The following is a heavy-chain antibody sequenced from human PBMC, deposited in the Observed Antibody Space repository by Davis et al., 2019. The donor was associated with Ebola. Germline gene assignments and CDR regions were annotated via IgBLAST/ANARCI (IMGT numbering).Heavy chain of an antibody. CDR2: ISWNSGSI. D-gene: IGHD1-14*01. Sequence: SLKISCAASGFTFDDYAMHWVRQAPGKGLEWVSGISWNSGSIGYADSVKGRFTISRDNAKNSLYLQMNSLRDEDTAVYYCARDRYWGQGTLVTVSS. V-gene: IGHV3-9*01. J-gene: IGHJ4*02. CDR1: GFTFDDYA. CDR3: ARDRY.